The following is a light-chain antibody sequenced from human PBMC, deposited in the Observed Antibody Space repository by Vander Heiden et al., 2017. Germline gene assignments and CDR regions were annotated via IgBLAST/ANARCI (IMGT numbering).Light chain of an antibody. CDR3: EQYSSSPRT. CDR2: GIS. CDR1: QSVGNNY. J-gene: IGKJ1*01. V-gene: IGKV3-20*01. Sequence: ELVFTQSPGTLSLSPGERATLSCRASQSVGNNYVAWYQKKPGQAPRLLNYGISFRGTGIPGRFSGSGAGEDFTLTSSRLEPEDFAVYYCEQYSSSPRTFGQGTKVEIK.